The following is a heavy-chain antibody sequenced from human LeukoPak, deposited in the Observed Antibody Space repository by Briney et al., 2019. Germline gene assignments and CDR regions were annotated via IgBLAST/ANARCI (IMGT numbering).Heavy chain of an antibody. V-gene: IGHV4-59*08. CDR1: GGSISSYY. Sequence: PSETLSLTCTVSGGSISSYYWSWIRQPPGKGLEWIGYIYYSGSTNYNPSLKSRVTISVDTSKNQFSLKLSSVTAADTAVYYCARLKDSGWYGHYGMDVWGQGTTVPVSS. J-gene: IGHJ6*02. CDR2: IYYSGST. D-gene: IGHD6-19*01. CDR3: ARLKDSGWYGHYGMDV.